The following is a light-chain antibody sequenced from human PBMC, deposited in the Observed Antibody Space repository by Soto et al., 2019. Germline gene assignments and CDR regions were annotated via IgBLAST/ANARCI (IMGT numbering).Light chain of an antibody. J-gene: IGKJ5*01. CDR3: MQGTHWIT. CDR2: KVS. Sequence: DVVMTQSPLSLPVTLGQPASISCRSRQSLVYSDGNTYLNWFQQRPGQSPRRLIYKVSNRDSGVPDRFSGSGSGTDFTLKISRVEAEDVGVYYCMQGTHWITFGQGTRLEIK. V-gene: IGKV2-30*01. CDR1: QSLVYSDGNTY.